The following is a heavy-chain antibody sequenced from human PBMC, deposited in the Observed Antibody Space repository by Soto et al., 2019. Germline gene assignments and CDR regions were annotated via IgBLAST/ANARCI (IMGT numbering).Heavy chain of an antibody. J-gene: IGHJ3*02. CDR3: AKKGLGSLATYCSTGDCHYAFDI. CDR1: GFTFGNYA. D-gene: IGHD2-15*01. Sequence: EVQLLESGGGLVQPGGSLRLSCAASGFTFGNYAMIWVRQAPGKGLEWVSTISGGGAGTYYADSVRGRFTFSRENSRTTVYLQMNSLRAEDTAVYYCAKKGLGSLATYCSTGDCHYAFDIWGQGTMVTVSS. CDR2: ISGGGAGT. V-gene: IGHV3-23*01.